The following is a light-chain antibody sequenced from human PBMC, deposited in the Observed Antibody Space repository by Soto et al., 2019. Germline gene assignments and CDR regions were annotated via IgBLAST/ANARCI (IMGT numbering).Light chain of an antibody. V-gene: IGKV3-15*01. J-gene: IGKJ1*01. CDR2: GAS. CDR3: QQYNNWPPWT. Sequence: EILLTQSPATLAVSPGEGATLSCRASQSLSSNLAWYQQKPGQAPRLLIYGASTRATGIPARFSGSGSGTEFTLTISSLQSEDFAVYYCQQYNNWPPWTFGQGTKVDI. CDR1: QSLSSN.